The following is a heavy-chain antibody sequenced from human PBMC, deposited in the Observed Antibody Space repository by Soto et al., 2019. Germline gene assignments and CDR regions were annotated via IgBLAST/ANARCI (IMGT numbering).Heavy chain of an antibody. Sequence: SVKVSCKASGFTFTSSAVQWVRQARGQRLEWIGWIVVGSGNTNYAQKFQERVTITRDMSTSTAYMELSSLRSEDTAVYYCAADSRSYYFCDYWGQGTLVTVSS. J-gene: IGHJ4*02. V-gene: IGHV1-58*01. CDR1: GFTFTSSA. CDR2: IVVGSGNT. D-gene: IGHD1-26*01. CDR3: AADSRSYYFCDY.